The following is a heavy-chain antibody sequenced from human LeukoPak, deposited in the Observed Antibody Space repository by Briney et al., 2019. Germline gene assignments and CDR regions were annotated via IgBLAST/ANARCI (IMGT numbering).Heavy chain of an antibody. Sequence: SETLSLTCTVSGGSISSSSYYWGWIRRPPGKGLEWIGSIYYSGSTYYNPSLKSRVTISVDTSKNQFSLKLSSVTAADTAVYYCARGLLWNYGSLDRFDPWGQGTLVTVSS. CDR1: GGSISSSSYY. D-gene: IGHD1-7*01. CDR3: ARGLLWNYGSLDRFDP. J-gene: IGHJ5*02. CDR2: IYYSGST. V-gene: IGHV4-39*07.